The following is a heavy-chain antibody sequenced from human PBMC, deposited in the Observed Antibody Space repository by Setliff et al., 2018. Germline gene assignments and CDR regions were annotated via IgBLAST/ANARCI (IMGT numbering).Heavy chain of an antibody. J-gene: IGHJ3*01. CDR1: GYNFITTG. V-gene: IGHV1-18*01. D-gene: IGHD2-2*01. Sequence: ASVKVSCKTSGYNFITTGISWVRQAPGQGPEWMGCISPFNGNTNYAQKFQDRVTMTTDTSTATVYMELKNLRSDDTAVYFCARFGGSCSSSSCYASDLWGQGTMVTVSS. CDR3: ARFGGSCSSSSCYASDL. CDR2: ISPFNGNT.